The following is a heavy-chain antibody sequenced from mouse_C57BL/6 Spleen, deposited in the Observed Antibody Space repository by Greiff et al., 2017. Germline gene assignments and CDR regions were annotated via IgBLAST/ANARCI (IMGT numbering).Heavy chain of an antibody. J-gene: IGHJ4*01. Sequence: VQLQQSGAELVRPGTSVKVSCKASGYAFTNYLIEWVKQRPGQGLEWIGVINPGSGGTNYNEKFKGKATLTADKSSSTAYMQLSSLTSEDSAVYFCARDDAMDYWGQGTSVTVSS. CDR1: GYAFTNYL. V-gene: IGHV1-54*01. CDR2: INPGSGGT. CDR3: ARDDAMDY.